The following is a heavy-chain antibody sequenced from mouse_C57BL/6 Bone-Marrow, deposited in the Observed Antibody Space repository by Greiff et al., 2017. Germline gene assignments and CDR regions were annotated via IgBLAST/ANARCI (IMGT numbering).Heavy chain of an antibody. CDR3: ARPTIVDWYFDV. Sequence: QVQLQQSGAELARPGASVKLSCKASGYTFTSYGISWVKQRTGQGLEWIGEIYPRSGNTYYNEKVKGKATLTADKSSSTAYMELRSLTSEDSAVYFCARPTIVDWYFDVWGTGTTVTVSS. D-gene: IGHD2-12*01. V-gene: IGHV1-81*01. J-gene: IGHJ1*03. CDR1: GYTFTSYG. CDR2: IYPRSGNT.